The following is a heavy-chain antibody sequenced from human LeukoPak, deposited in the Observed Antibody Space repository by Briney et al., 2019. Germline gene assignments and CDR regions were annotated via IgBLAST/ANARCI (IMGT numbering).Heavy chain of an antibody. CDR1: GFTFSDYS. Sequence: VGSLRLSCAASGFTFSDYSMNWVRRAPGRGLEWISYIGLASGFVSYADSVTGRFSISSDNARNTVYLQKSSLRAEDTAAYYCARNHKWAFDSWGQGTLVTVSS. J-gene: IGHJ4*02. CDR3: ARNHKWAFDS. D-gene: IGHD1-14*01. CDR2: IGLASGFV. V-gene: IGHV3-21*05.